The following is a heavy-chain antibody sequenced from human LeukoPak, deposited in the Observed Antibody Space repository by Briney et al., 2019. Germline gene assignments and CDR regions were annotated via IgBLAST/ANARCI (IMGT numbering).Heavy chain of an antibody. Sequence: GGPLRLSCAASGFNFANHAMSWVRQTAGKGLEWVSAISGGGDITYYADSVKGRFTISRDNSKDTLFLQMHSLRPGNTAVYYCVREDTPATANYWGQGTLVTISS. J-gene: IGHJ4*02. V-gene: IGHV3-23*01. CDR2: ISGGGDIT. D-gene: IGHD2-21*02. CDR3: VREDTPATANY. CDR1: GFNFANHA.